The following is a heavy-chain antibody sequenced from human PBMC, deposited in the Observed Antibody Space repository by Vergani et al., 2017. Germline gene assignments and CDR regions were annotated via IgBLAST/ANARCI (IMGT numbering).Heavy chain of an antibody. CDR3: ASIYCGGDCYPNY. V-gene: IGHV4-59*01. D-gene: IGHD2-21*01. J-gene: IGHJ4*02. CDR2: IYYSGST. Sequence: QVQLQESGPGLVKPSETLSLTCTVSGGSISSYYWSWIRQPPGKGLEWIGYIYYSGSTNYNPSLKSRGTISVDTSKNQFSLKLSSVTAADTAVYYCASIYCGGDCYPNYWGQGTLVTVSS. CDR1: GGSISSYY.